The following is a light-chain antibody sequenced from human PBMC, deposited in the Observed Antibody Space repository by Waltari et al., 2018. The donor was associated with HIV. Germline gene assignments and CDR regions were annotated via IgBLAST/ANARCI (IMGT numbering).Light chain of an antibody. J-gene: IGLJ2*01. CDR1: SSDVGAYNF. CDR2: EVS. CDR3: SSFTRRNNVI. V-gene: IGLV2-14*01. Sequence: QSALTQPASVSESPGQSITLSCTGTSSDVGAYNFFSWYQQHPGKVPELIIVEVSNRPSGISGRFSGSKSGNTASLTISGLRAEDEADYYCSSFTRRNNVIFGGGTKLTVL.